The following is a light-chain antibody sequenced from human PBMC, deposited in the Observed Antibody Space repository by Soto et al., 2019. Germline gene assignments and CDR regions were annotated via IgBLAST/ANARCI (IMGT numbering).Light chain of an antibody. Sequence: QSVLTQPASVSGSPGQSITISCSGTSSDLRGYTYVSWYQHHPGRAPKLMIYEVSNRPSGVSDRFSGSECGNTDSLTISGLQAEDEADYYCTSYTSSSTYVFGTGTKVTVL. J-gene: IGLJ1*01. V-gene: IGLV2-14*01. CDR1: SSDLRGYTY. CDR2: EVS. CDR3: TSYTSSSTYV.